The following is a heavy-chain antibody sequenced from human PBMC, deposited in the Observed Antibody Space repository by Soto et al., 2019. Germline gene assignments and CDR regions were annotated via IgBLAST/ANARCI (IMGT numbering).Heavy chain of an antibody. D-gene: IGHD6-6*01. V-gene: IGHV3-23*01. CDR2: ISGSDDST. CDR1: GFTVSSYA. J-gene: IGHJ4*02. CDR3: AKRSSSSTFDY. Sequence: GESLKISCAASGFTVSSYAMSWVRQAPGKGLEWVSVISGSDDSTYYADSVKGRFTISRDNSKNTLYLQMNSLRAEDTAVYYCAKRSSSSTFDYWGQGTLVTVSS.